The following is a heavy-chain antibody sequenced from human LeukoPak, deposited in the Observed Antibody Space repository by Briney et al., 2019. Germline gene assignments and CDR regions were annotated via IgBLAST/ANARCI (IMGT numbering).Heavy chain of an antibody. Sequence: IPPETLSLTCTVSGGSISSYYWSWIRQPAGKGLDWIGRIYTSGSTNYNPSLKSRVTMSVDTSKNQFSLKLSSVTAADTAVYYCARTRYSSGWSYYFDYWGQGTLVTVSS. CDR3: ARTRYSSGWSYYFDY. CDR1: GGSISSYY. J-gene: IGHJ4*02. V-gene: IGHV4-4*07. CDR2: IYTSGST. D-gene: IGHD6-19*01.